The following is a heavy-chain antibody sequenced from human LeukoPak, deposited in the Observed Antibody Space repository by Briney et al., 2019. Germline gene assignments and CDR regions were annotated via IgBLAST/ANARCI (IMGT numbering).Heavy chain of an antibody. Sequence: ASVKVSCKASGYTFTSYGISWVRQAPGQGLEWMGWNSAYNGNTNYAQKLQGRVTMTTDTSTSTAYMELRSLRSDDTAVYYCARDSVYCGGDCYSSDAFDIWGQGTMVTVSS. V-gene: IGHV1-18*01. CDR3: ARDSVYCGGDCYSSDAFDI. CDR2: NSAYNGNT. J-gene: IGHJ3*02. D-gene: IGHD2-21*01. CDR1: GYTFTSYG.